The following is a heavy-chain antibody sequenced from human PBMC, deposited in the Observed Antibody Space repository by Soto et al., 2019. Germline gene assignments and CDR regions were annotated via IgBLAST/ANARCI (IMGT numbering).Heavy chain of an antibody. J-gene: IGHJ4*02. CDR2: IIPIFGTT. D-gene: IGHD6-13*01. V-gene: IGHV1-69*01. CDR3: ARGLKIEAAGNGFDY. Sequence: QVQLVQSGAEVKKPGSSVKVSCKASGGTFSSYAISWVRQAPGQGLEWMGGIIPIFGTTNYAQNFQRRVTITADESTRTAYTERIRVRSEDRAAYYCARGLKIEAAGNGFDYWGQGTLVTFSS. CDR1: GGTFSSYA.